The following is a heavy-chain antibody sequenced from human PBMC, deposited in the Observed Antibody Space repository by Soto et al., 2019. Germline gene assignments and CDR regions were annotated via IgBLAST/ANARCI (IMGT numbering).Heavy chain of an antibody. J-gene: IGHJ5*02. CDR1: GYTFTSYD. CDR3: ARVRRLYPGFDP. Sequence: QVQLVQSGAEVKKPGASVKVSCKASGYTFTSYDINWVRQATGQGLEWMGWMNPNSGNTGYAQKFQGRVTMTRNTSISTADMELSSLRSEDTAVYYCARVRRLYPGFDPWGQGTLVTVSS. CDR2: MNPNSGNT. D-gene: IGHD2-2*02. V-gene: IGHV1-8*01.